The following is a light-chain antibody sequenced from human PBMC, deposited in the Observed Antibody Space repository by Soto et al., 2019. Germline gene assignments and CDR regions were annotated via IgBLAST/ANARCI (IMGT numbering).Light chain of an antibody. CDR3: QQSYAIPWT. CDR1: QNIGDF. V-gene: IGKV1-39*01. J-gene: IGKJ1*01. Sequence: DVQMTQSPPSLSASVGERVTISCRASQNIGDFLGWYQQKPGKPPKLLIHPASTLQSGVPSRFSGSGSGTDFTLTISSLEPEDFATYYCQQSYAIPWTFGQGTKVEIK. CDR2: PAS.